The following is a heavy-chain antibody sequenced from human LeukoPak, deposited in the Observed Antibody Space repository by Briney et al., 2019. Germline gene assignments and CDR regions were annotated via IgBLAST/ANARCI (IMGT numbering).Heavy chain of an antibody. V-gene: IGHV1-18*01. Sequence: ASVKVSCKASGYSFSNSGINWVRQAPGQGLEWMGWISAYTGNTNYAQNFQGRITMTTDTSTSTAFMELRSLIFDDTAVYYCARGEFPLEPLHLWGRGTEVTVSS. CDR3: ARGEFPLEPLHL. J-gene: IGHJ3*01. CDR2: ISAYTGNT. CDR1: GYSFSNSG.